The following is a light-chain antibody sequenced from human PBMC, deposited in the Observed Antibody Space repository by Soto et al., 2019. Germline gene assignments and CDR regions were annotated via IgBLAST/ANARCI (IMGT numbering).Light chain of an antibody. V-gene: IGLV1-40*01. CDR2: GNT. CDR1: SSNIGAGYD. CDR3: QSYDSSLSGSM. J-gene: IGLJ3*02. Sequence: QSVLTQPPSVSGAPGQRVTISCTGSSSNIGAGYDVHWYLQVPGTAPKLLIYGNTNRPSGVPDRISGSKSGTSASLAITGLQAEDEADYYCQSYDSSLSGSMFGGGTKLTV.